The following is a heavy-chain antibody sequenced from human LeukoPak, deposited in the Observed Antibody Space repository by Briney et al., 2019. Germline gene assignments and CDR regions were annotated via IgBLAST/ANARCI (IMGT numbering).Heavy chain of an antibody. Sequence: GGSLRLSSAAPGFPLSSYWMHWVRQAPRKGLLWVSRINIDGSNTNYADSVKGRFTISRDNAKNTLYLQMDSLRAEDTAVYYCARSLGGAYDYWGQGTLVTVSS. D-gene: IGHD1-26*01. CDR1: GFPLSSYW. J-gene: IGHJ4*02. CDR3: ARSLGGAYDY. CDR2: INIDGSNT. V-gene: IGHV3-74*01.